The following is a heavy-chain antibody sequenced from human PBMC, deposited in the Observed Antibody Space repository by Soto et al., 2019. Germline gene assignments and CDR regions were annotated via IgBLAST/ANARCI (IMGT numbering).Heavy chain of an antibody. V-gene: IGHV1-69*08. CDR2: LIPILGIA. J-gene: IGHJ5*02. CDR1: GGTFSSYT. Sequence: QVQLVQSGAEVKKPGSSVKVSCKASGGTFSSYTISWVRQAPGQGLEWMGRLIPILGIANYPQKFQGRVMITADKYTSTAYMELSSLRSEDTAVYYCARDLCTTENHDYRGWWFDPWGQGTLVTVSS. D-gene: IGHD4-4*01. CDR3: ARDLCTTENHDYRGWWFDP.